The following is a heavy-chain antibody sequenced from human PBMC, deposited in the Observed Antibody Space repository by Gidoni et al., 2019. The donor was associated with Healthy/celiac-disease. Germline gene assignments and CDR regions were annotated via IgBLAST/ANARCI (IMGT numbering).Heavy chain of an antibody. CDR3: ARFYGDQYYFDY. V-gene: IGHV3-23*01. Sequence: EVQLLESGGGLVQPGGSLRLSCAASGFTFSSYAMSWVRQAPGKGLEWVSAISGSGGSTYYADSVKGRFNISRDNSKNTLYLQMNSLRAEDTAVYYCARFYGDQYYFDYWGQGTLVTVSS. D-gene: IGHD4-17*01. CDR1: GFTFSSYA. CDR2: ISGSGGST. J-gene: IGHJ4*02.